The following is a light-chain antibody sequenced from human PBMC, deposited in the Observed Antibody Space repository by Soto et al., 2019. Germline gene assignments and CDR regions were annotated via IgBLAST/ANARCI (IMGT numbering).Light chain of an antibody. CDR3: QQYGSSPVT. J-gene: IGKJ4*01. Sequence: EIVFSQYPCTLSLSPGERATLSCRATQSVSTTYLAWYQQKPGQAPRLLIYAGSTRATAIPDRFSGSGSGTDFTLTISRLEPEDFAVYYCQQYGSSPVTFGGGTKVDIK. V-gene: IGKV3-20*01. CDR1: QSVSTTY. CDR2: AGS.